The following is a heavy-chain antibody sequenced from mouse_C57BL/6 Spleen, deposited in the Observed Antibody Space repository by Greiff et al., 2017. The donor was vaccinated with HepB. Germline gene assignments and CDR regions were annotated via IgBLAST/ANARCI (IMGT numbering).Heavy chain of an antibody. V-gene: IGHV1-81*01. D-gene: IGHD1-1*01. CDR3: ARIITTVLDPYCFDY. J-gene: IGHJ2*01. Sequence: QVHVKQSGAELARPGASVKLSCKASGYTFTSYGISWVKQRNGKGLEWIGEIYPRSGNTYYNEKFKGKATLTADKSSSTAYMELRSLTSEDSAVYFCARIITTVLDPYCFDYWGQGTTLTVSS. CDR2: IYPRSGNT. CDR1: GYTFTSYG.